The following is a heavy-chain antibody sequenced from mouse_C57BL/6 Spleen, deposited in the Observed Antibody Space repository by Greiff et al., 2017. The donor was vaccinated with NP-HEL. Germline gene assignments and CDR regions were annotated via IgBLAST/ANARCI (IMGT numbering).Heavy chain of an antibody. V-gene: IGHV1-82*01. Sequence: VQLQQSGPELVKPGASVKISCKASGYAFSSSWMNWVKQRPGKGLEWIGRIYPGDGDTNYNGKFKGKATLTADKSSSTAYMQLSSLTSEDSAVYFCAGRTGHFDYWGQGTTLTVSS. J-gene: IGHJ2*01. D-gene: IGHD4-1*01. CDR1: GYAFSSSW. CDR3: AGRTGHFDY. CDR2: IYPGDGDT.